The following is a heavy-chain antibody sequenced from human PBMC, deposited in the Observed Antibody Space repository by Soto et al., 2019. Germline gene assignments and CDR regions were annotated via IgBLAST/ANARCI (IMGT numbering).Heavy chain of an antibody. D-gene: IGHD3-3*01. J-gene: IGHJ4*02. V-gene: IGHV3-30*02. CDR3: AIARVADSSLDH. CDR1: GFTFSNNA. CDR2: ISFDSSEI. Sequence: VGSLRLSCVVSGFTFSNNAMHWVRQAPGKGLEWVASISFDSSEIHYADSVKGRFTISRDNPRNTLFLHVNSPRADDTAVYYCAIARVADSSLDHWGQGTLVTVSS.